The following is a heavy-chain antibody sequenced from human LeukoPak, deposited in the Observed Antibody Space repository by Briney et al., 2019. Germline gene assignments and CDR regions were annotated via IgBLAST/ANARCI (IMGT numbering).Heavy chain of an antibody. J-gene: IGHJ3*02. Sequence: GGSLRLSCAASGFTFSSYSMNRVRQAPGKGLEWVSYISSSSTTIYYADSVEGRFTISRDNAKNSLFLQMNSLRAEDTAVYYCARTYSSGWYGAFDIWGQGTMVTVSS. CDR3: ARTYSSGWYGAFDI. V-gene: IGHV3-48*01. D-gene: IGHD6-19*01. CDR1: GFTFSSYS. CDR2: ISSSSTTI.